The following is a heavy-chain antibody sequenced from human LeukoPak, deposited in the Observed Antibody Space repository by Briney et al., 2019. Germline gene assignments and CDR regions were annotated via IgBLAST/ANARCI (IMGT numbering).Heavy chain of an antibody. CDR2: IWYDGSNK. CDR3: VFSGSIPLDFDY. V-gene: IGHV3-33*01. J-gene: IGHJ4*02. Sequence: GGSLRLSCAASGFTFSSYGMHWVRQAPGKGLEWVAVIWYDGSNKYYADSVKGRFTISRDNSKNTLYLQMNSLRAEDTAVYYCVFSGSIPLDFDYWGQGTLVTVSS. D-gene: IGHD3-22*01. CDR1: GFTFSSYG.